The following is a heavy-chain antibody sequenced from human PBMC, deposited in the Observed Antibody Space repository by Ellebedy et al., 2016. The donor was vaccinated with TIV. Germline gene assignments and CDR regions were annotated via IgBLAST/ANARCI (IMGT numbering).Heavy chain of an antibody. Sequence: GESLKISCAASGFTFRNFAMTWVRQAPGKGLEWVSSISSSGVSSDYADPVRGRVTISKDNSKCTLYLKMDSLRADDSAEYYWAKLDSSGYYYGRLDYWGQGTLVTVSS. CDR3: AKLDSSGYYYGRLDY. J-gene: IGHJ4*02. D-gene: IGHD3-22*01. CDR2: ISSSGVSS. V-gene: IGHV3-23*01. CDR1: GFTFRNFA.